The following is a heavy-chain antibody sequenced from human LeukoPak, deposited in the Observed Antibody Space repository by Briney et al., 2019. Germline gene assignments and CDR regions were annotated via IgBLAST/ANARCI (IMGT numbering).Heavy chain of an antibody. J-gene: IGHJ4*02. CDR1: GFTFISYW. V-gene: IGHV3-7*01. Sequence: GGSLRLSCAASGFTFISYWLTWVRQAPGKGLEWVANIKQDGSEKYYVGSVKGRFTISRDNANNSVYPQMNNLRAEDTAVYYCAAVIDYWGQGTLVTVSS. CDR2: IKQDGSEK. CDR3: AAVIDY.